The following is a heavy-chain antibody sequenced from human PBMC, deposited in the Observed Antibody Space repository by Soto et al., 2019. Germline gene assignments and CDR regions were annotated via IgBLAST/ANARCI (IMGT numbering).Heavy chain of an antibody. CDR3: ARFSGGSYNTYYFYYGMDV. J-gene: IGHJ6*02. V-gene: IGHV1-18*04. CDR2: ISAYNGNT. Sequence: ASVKVSCKASGYTFTSYGISWVRQAPGQGFDWMGWISAYNGNTKYAQDLQGRVTMTTDTSTSTAYMELRSLRSDDTAMYYCARFSGGSYNTYYFYYGMDVWGQGTTVTVSS. D-gene: IGHD2-15*01. CDR1: GYTFTSYG.